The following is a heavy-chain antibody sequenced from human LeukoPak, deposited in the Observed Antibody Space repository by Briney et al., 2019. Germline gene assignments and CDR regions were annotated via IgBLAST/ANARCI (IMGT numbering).Heavy chain of an antibody. CDR1: GYTFSGYY. Sequence: GASVKVSCKASGYTFSGYYLHWVRQDPGQGLEWMGSFNPNSGGAKYSQKFQGRVTMTRDTSSSTAYMEMKSLKSDDTALYFCARGEVQDNDYVWGSYRRELDYWGQGTLVIVSS. D-gene: IGHD3-16*02. V-gene: IGHV1-2*02. CDR3: ARGEVQDNDYVWGSYRRELDY. CDR2: FNPNSGGA. J-gene: IGHJ4*02.